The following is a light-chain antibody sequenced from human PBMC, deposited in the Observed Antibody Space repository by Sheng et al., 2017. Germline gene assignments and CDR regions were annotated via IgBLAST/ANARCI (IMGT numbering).Light chain of an antibody. Sequence: EVVMTQSPATLSVSPGERATLSCRASQSVSSNLAWYQQKPGLAPRLLIYGASTRATDIPPAXFSGSGSGTEFTLTISSLQSEDFAVYCCQQYNSWPLTFGGGTKVEI. CDR2: GAS. J-gene: IGKJ4*01. CDR3: QQYNSWPLT. V-gene: IGKV3-15*01. CDR1: QSVSSN.